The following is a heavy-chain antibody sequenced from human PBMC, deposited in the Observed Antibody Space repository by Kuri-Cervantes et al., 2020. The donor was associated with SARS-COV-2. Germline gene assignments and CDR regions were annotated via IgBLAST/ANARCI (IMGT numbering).Heavy chain of an antibody. J-gene: IGHJ4*02. CDR2: INHSGST. Sequence: SETLSLTCAVYGGSFSGYYWSWIRQPPGKGLEWIGEINHSGSTNYNPSLKSRVTISVDTSKNQFSLKLSSVTAADTAVYYCARGRPRRLLWFGDLCDYWGQGTLVTVSS. CDR3: ARGRPRRLLWFGDLCDY. CDR1: GGSFSGYY. V-gene: IGHV4-34*01. D-gene: IGHD3-10*01.